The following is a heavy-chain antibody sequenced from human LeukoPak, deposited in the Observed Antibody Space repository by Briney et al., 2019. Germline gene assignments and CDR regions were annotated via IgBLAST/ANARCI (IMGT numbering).Heavy chain of an antibody. CDR2: IYYSGST. CDR1: GCSVSSYY. CDR3: ARDSGGPYDSSGFDY. Sequence: SETLSLTCTVSGCSVSSYYWSWIRQPPGKGLEWIGYIYYSGSTNYNPSLKSRVTISVDTSKNQFSLKLSSVTAADTAVYYCARDSGGPYDSSGFDYWGQGTLVTVSS. J-gene: IGHJ4*02. D-gene: IGHD3-22*01. V-gene: IGHV4-59*02.